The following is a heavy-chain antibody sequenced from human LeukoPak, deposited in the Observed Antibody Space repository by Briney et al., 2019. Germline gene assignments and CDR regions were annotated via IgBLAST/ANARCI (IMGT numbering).Heavy chain of an antibody. CDR2: INHSGST. V-gene: IGHV4-34*01. D-gene: IGHD1-26*01. Sequence: SETLSLTCAVSGGSFSGYYWSWIRQPPGKGLEWIGEINHSGSTNYNPSLKSRVTISVDTSKNQFSLKLSSVTAADTAVYYCARDLEDEWELPNNWFDPWGQGTLVTVSS. CDR3: ARDLEDEWELPNNWFDP. J-gene: IGHJ5*02. CDR1: GGSFSGYY.